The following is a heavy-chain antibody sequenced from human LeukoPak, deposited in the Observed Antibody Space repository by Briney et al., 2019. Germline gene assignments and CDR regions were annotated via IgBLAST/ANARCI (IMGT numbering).Heavy chain of an antibody. J-gene: IGHJ4*02. CDR1: GFTFSSYS. CDR2: ISSSSSYI. Sequence: PGGSLRLSCAASGFTFSSYSMNWVRQAPGKGLEWVSSISSSSSYIYYADSVKGRFTISRDNSKNTLYLQMNSLRAEDTAVYYCARDKWTGEGQLGGDYWGQGTLVTVSS. CDR3: ARDKWTGEGQLGGDY. D-gene: IGHD1-26*01. V-gene: IGHV3-21*01.